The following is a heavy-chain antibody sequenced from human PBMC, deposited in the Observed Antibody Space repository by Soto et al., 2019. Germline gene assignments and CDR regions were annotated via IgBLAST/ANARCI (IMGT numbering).Heavy chain of an antibody. Sequence: EVQLVESGGGLVQPGGSLRLSCAASGFTVSSNYMSWVRQAPGKGLEWVSVMYGGGSTYYADSVKGRFTIPRHNSKNTLYLQMNSLRAEDTAVYYCARVRGSGWRYYFDYWGQGTLVTVSS. CDR2: MYGGGST. D-gene: IGHD6-19*01. CDR3: ARVRGSGWRYYFDY. V-gene: IGHV3-53*04. CDR1: GFTVSSNY. J-gene: IGHJ4*02.